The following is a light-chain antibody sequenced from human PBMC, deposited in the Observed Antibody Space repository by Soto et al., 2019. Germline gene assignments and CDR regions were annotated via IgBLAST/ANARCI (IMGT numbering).Light chain of an antibody. J-gene: IGKJ1*01. V-gene: IGKV3-20*01. Sequence: EIVLTQSPGTLSLSPGEGATLSCRASQTVSSSYLAWYQQKAGQAPRLLIYGASSRATGIPDRFSGSASGTDVTLTITRLEPEDFAVYYCQQYGSSPGTCGQGTKVEI. CDR1: QTVSSSY. CDR2: GAS. CDR3: QQYGSSPGT.